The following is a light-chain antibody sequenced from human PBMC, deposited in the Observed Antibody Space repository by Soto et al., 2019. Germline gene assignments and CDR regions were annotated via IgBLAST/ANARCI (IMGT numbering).Light chain of an antibody. V-gene: IGKV1-12*01. CDR2: GSF. CDR3: QQLNSFPL. J-gene: IGKJ3*01. Sequence: DIQMTQSPSSVSASIGDTVTIAFRASQYIGTWLAWYRQKPGKAPNLLIYGSFTLQSGVPSRFTGSGSGTDFTLTISSLQPEDFATYYCQQLNSFPLFGPGTKVDI. CDR1: QYIGTW.